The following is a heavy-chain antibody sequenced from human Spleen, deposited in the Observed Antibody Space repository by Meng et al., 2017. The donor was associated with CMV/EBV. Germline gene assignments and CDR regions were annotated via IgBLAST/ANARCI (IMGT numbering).Heavy chain of an antibody. D-gene: IGHD6-6*01. Sequence: GSLRLSCAVSGDSISSSNWWSWVRQPPGKGLEWIGEIYRSGSTNYNPSFNSRVTISLDKSKNQFSVRLNSVTAADTAVYYCARDTHSSSSPYYYYGMDVWGQGTTVTVSS. J-gene: IGHJ6*02. V-gene: IGHV4-4*02. CDR1: GDSISSSNW. CDR3: ARDTHSSSSPYYYYGMDV. CDR2: IYRSGST.